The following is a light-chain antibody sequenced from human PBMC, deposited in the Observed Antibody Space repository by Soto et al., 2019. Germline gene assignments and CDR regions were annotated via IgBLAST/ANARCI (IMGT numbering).Light chain of an antibody. CDR2: GAS. CDR3: QHYTA. J-gene: IGKJ1*01. Sequence: EIVMTQSPDTLSVSPEERATLSCRASQSVSTNVAWYQQKPGQAPRLLIYGASARATGIPARFSGSGSGTEFTLTISRLQSEDFAVYYCQHYTAFGQGTKVEIK. CDR1: QSVSTN. V-gene: IGKV3D-15*01.